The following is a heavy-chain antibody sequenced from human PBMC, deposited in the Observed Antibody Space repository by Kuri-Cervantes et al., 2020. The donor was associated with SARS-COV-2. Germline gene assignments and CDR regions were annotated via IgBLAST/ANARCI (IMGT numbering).Heavy chain of an antibody. CDR2: INTRSSPI. V-gene: IGHV3-48*03. CDR3: VRDRGTCTSPNSHHFDY. Sequence: GESLKISCAASGFTFSSYEMNWVRQAPGRGLEWVSYINTRSSPIYYADSVRGRFTISRDNARNSLFLQMNSVRVEDAAVYYCVRDRGTCTSPNSHHFDYWGQGALVTVSS. D-gene: IGHD1-14*01. J-gene: IGHJ4*02. CDR1: GFTFSSYE.